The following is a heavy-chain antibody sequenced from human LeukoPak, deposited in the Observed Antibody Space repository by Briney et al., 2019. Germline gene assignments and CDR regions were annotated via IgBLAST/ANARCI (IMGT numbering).Heavy chain of an antibody. CDR1: GFTFSSYG. CDR2: MRYDGSNK. CDR3: ARDRNMVRGVIGYYYYMDV. D-gene: IGHD3-10*01. V-gene: IGHV3-30*02. J-gene: IGHJ6*03. Sequence: GGSLRLSCAASGFTFSSYGMHWVRQAPGKGLEWVAFMRYDGSNKYYADSVKGRFTISRDNSKNTVYLQMNSLRAEDTAVYYCARDRNMVRGVIGYYYYMDVWGKGTTVTVSS.